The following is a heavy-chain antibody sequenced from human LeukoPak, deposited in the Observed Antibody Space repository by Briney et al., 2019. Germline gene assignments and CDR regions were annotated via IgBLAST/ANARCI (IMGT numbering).Heavy chain of an antibody. J-gene: IGHJ4*02. CDR2: INPDSGGT. V-gene: IGHV1-2*06. CDR1: GYTFTGYY. CDR3: ARDLPSPGISVAEDY. D-gene: IGHD6-19*01. Sequence: ASVKVSCKASGYTFTGYYTFWLRQAPGQGLEWMGRINPDSGGTNYAQKFQGRVTMTRDTSITTAYMELSSLRSDDTAVYYCARDLPSPGISVAEDYWGQGTLVTVSS.